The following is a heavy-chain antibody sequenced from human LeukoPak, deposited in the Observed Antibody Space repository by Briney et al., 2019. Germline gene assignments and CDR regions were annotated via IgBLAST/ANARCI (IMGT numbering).Heavy chain of an antibody. Sequence: PGGSLRLSCAASGFTFSSYAMSWVRQAPGKGLEWVSAISGSGGSTYYADSVKGRFTISRDNSKNTLYLQMNSLRAEDTAVYYCAKDPHYYDSSGYYSDDDAFDIWSQGTMVTVSS. CDR3: AKDPHYYDSSGYYSDDDAFDI. V-gene: IGHV3-23*01. D-gene: IGHD3-22*01. J-gene: IGHJ3*02. CDR2: ISGSGGST. CDR1: GFTFSSYA.